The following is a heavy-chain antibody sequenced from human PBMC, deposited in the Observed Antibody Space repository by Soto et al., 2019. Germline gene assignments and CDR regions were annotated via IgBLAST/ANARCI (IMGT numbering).Heavy chain of an antibody. CDR3: ARDRSTYGGGGTGEVKENWFDP. Sequence: PSETLSLTCMVSGGSISHYYWSWIRQSPGKGLEWIGYAYYSGSTDYNPSLKSRVTMSVDTSKNQVSLKLNSVTTADTAVYYCARDRSTYGGGGTGEVKENWFDPWGPGTLVTVSS. CDR2: AYYSGST. J-gene: IGHJ5*02. D-gene: IGHD2-8*01. V-gene: IGHV4-59*01. CDR1: GGSISHYY.